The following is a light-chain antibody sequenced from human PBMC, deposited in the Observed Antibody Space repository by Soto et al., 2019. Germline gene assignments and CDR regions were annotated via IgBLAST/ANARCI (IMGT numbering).Light chain of an antibody. J-gene: IGKJ2*01. CDR1: QSVSSS. V-gene: IGKV3-15*01. Sequence: EIVMTQSPATLSVSPGEGATLSCRASQSVSSSLAWYQQKPGQPPRLLISGASTRATGIPARFSGSGSGTEFTLTISSLQSEDSAVYFCQQYYSRPRTFGQRTKLEIK. CDR2: GAS. CDR3: QQYYSRPRT.